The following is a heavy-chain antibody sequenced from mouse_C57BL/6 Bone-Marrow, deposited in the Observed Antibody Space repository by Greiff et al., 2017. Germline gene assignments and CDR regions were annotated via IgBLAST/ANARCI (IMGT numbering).Heavy chain of an antibody. CDR1: GFTFSSYG. CDR2: ISSGGSYT. CDR3: ARRGDGTMDY. Sequence: EVHLVESGGDLVKPGGSLKLSCAASGFTFSSYGMSWVRQTPDKRLEWVATISSGGSYTYYPDSVKGRVTISRDNAKNTLYLQMSSLKSEDTAMYYCARRGDGTMDYWGQGTSVTVSS. V-gene: IGHV5-6*01. J-gene: IGHJ4*01.